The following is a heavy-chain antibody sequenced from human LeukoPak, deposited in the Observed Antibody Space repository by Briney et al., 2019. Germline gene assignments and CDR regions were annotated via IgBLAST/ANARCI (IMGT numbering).Heavy chain of an antibody. D-gene: IGHD3-22*01. J-gene: IGHJ3*02. CDR1: GVTFSSNA. V-gene: IGHV3-23*01. CDR3: ARDLVPFYYSSSGYYSDAFDI. CDR2: ISTGGGST. Sequence: GGSLRLSCAASGVTFSSNAMSWVRQAPGKGLEWVSVISTGGGSTYYADSVKGRFIISRDNAKNSLYLQMNSLRAEDTAVYYCARDLVPFYYSSSGYYSDAFDIWGQGTMVTVSS.